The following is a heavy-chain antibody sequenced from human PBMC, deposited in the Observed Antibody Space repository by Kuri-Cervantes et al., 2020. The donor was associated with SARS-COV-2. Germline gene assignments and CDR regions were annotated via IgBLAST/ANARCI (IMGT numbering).Heavy chain of an antibody. CDR1: GYSFTNYW. V-gene: IGHV5-51*01. CDR3: ARLPERGYDYGSL. CDR2: IFPDDTDT. J-gene: IGHJ4*02. Sequence: GESLKISCQGSGYSFTNYWIGWVRQMPGKGLEWMGIIFPDDTDTKYSPSFQGQVTISADKSISTAYRQLSSLKAADTAMYYCARLPERGYDYGSLWGQGTLVTVSS. D-gene: IGHD5-18*01.